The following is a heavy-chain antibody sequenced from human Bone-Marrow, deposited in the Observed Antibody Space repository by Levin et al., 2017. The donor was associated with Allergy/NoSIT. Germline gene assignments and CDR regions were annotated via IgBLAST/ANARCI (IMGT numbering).Heavy chain of an antibody. V-gene: IGHV3-30*04. J-gene: IGHJ6*02. Sequence: AGGSLRLSCAASRFTFSSYAMHWVRQAPGKGLEWVALISYNGNNKHYADSVKGRFTISRDNSKNTLHLQMDRLRVEDTAIYYCARIIASSFNYYNFYAMDVWGQGTTVTVSS. CDR1: RFTFSSYA. D-gene: IGHD6-13*01. CDR3: ARIIASSFNYYNFYAMDV. CDR2: ISYNGNNK.